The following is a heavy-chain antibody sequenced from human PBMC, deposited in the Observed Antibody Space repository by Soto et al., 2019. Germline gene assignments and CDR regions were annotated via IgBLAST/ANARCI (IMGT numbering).Heavy chain of an antibody. J-gene: IGHJ3*02. Sequence: ASVKVSCKASGGTFSSYTISWVRQAPGQGLEWMGRIIPILGIANYAQKFQGRVTITADKSTSTAYMELSSLRSEDTAVYYCARPFSGYDDAFDIWGQGTMVTVSS. V-gene: IGHV1-69*02. CDR3: ARPFSGYDDAFDI. CDR1: GGTFSSYT. CDR2: IIPILGIA. D-gene: IGHD5-12*01.